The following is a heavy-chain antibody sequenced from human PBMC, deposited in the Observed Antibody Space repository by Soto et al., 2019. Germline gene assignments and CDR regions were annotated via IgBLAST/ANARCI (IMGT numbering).Heavy chain of an antibody. CDR3: ATGIKPIVNLYYFDL. CDR2: FDPEDGEI. J-gene: IGHJ4*02. V-gene: IGHV1-24*01. Sequence: EASVKVSCKVSGYSLTELSIHWVRQAPGKGPEWMGGFDPEDGEIKFAQNFQGRVTMTEDTPTDTAYMELSRLRSEDTAIYYCATGIKPIVNLYYFDLWGQGTLVTVSS. D-gene: IGHD2-15*01. CDR1: GYSLTELS.